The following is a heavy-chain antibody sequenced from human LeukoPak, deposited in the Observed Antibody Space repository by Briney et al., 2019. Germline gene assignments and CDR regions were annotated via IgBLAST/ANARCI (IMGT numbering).Heavy chain of an antibody. V-gene: IGHV3-21*01. CDR2: ISSSSSYI. Sequence: PGGSLRLSCAASGFTFSSYSMNWVRQAPGKGLEWVSSISSSSSYIYYADSVKGRFTISRDNAKNSLYLQMNSLRAEDTAVYYCARDRDYLRGLYYYYGMDVWGQGTTVTVSS. CDR3: ARDRDYLRGLYYYYGMDV. D-gene: IGHD3-16*01. CDR1: GFTFSSYS. J-gene: IGHJ6*02.